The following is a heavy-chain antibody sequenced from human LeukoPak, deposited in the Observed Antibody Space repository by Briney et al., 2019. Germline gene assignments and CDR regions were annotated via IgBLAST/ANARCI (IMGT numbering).Heavy chain of an antibody. V-gene: IGHV4-61*02. J-gene: IGHJ4*02. CDR1: GGSISSGSYY. CDR3: ARVTTGGYYNY. CDR2: IYTSGST. D-gene: IGHD3-22*01. Sequence: SETLSLTCSVSGGSISSGSYYWSWIRQPAGEGLEWIGRIYTSGSTNYNPSLKSRVTMSFDASNNQFSLRLSSVTAADTAVYYCARVTTGGYYNYWGQGTLVTVSS.